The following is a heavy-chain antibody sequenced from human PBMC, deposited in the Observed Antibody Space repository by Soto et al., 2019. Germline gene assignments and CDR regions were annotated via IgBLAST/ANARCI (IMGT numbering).Heavy chain of an antibody. CDR3: ARPKRYCSSTSCYVFYFDY. CDR2: ISGSGSSK. Sequence: PVGSLRLSCAASGFTFSSYAMSWVRQAPGKGLEWVSAISGSGSSKYYADSVKGRFTISRDNAKNTLYLQMNSPRAEDTAVYYCARPKRYCSSTSCYVFYFDYWGQGTLVTVSS. J-gene: IGHJ4*02. V-gene: IGHV3-23*01. CDR1: GFTFSSYA. D-gene: IGHD2-2*01.